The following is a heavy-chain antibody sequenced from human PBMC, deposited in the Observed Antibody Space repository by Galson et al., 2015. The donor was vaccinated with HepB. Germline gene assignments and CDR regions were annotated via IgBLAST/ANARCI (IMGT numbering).Heavy chain of an antibody. D-gene: IGHD6-19*01. CDR3: ARPKDVGSGWSRVEWYFDL. CDR2: ISGSGFFT. V-gene: IGHV3-23*01. J-gene: IGHJ2*01. CDR1: GFNFRRYA. Sequence: SLRLSCAASGFNFRRYAMSWVRQAPGRGLEWVSGISGSGFFTNYAASVTGRFTISRDNSKSKMYLQMNSLGAEDTAVYYCARPKDVGSGWSRVEWYFDLWGRGTLVTVSS.